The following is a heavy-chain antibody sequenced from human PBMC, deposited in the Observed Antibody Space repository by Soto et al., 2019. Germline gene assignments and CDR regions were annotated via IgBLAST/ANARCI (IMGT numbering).Heavy chain of an antibody. CDR1: GGSISSYY. V-gene: IGHV4-59*08. CDR3: VRRWGSAADY. J-gene: IGHJ4*02. Sequence: QVQLQESGPGLVKPSETLSLTCTVSGGSISSYYWSWIRQPPGKGLEWIGYIYYSGSTNYNPSLXSXVXIXXDTSKNQFSLKLSSVTAADTAVYYCVRRWGSAADYWGQGTLVTVSS. D-gene: IGHD2-15*01. CDR2: IYYSGST.